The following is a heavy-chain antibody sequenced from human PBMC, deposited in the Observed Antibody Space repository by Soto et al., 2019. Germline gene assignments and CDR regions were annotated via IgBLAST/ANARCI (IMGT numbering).Heavy chain of an antibody. V-gene: IGHV4-59*01. J-gene: IGHJ3*02. D-gene: IGHD3-9*01. CDR2: IYYSGST. CDR3: AGGGSQYYDILTGYYIPDAFDI. CDR1: GGSISSYY. Sequence: SETLSLTCTVSGGSISSYYWSWIRQPPGKGLEWIGYIYYSGSTNYNPSLKSRVTISVDTSKNQFSLKLSSVTAADTAVYYCAGGGSQYYDILTGYYIPDAFDIWGQGTMVT.